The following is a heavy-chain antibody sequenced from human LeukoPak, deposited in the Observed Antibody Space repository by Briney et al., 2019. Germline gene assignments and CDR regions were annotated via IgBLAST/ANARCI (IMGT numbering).Heavy chain of an antibody. CDR2: IIPIFGTA. V-gene: IGHV1-69*06. D-gene: IGHD2-15*01. Sequence: GASVKVSCKASGGTFSSYAISWVRQAPGQGLEWMGGIIPIFGTANYAQKFQGRVTITADKSTSTAYMELSSLRSEDTAVYYCARFRKYCSGGSCYYCYMDVWGKGTTVTVSS. J-gene: IGHJ6*03. CDR3: ARFRKYCSGGSCYYCYMDV. CDR1: GGTFSSYA.